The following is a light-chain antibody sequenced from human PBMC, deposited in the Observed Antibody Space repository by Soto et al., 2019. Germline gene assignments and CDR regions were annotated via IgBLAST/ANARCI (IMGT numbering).Light chain of an antibody. J-gene: IGLJ1*01. CDR1: SSNIGSNT. CDR3: RAYTVSRTSV. Sequence: QSALTQPPSASGTPGQRVTISCSGSSSNIGSNTVNCYQQLPGTAPKLLIYSNNHRPSGVPDRFSGSKSGNSASLAISGLQSEDEADYYCRAYTVSRTSVFAXGTKATVL. CDR2: SNN. V-gene: IGLV1-44*01.